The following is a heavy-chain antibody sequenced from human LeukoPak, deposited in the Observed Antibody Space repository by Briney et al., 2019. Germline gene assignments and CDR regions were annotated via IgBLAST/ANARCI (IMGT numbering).Heavy chain of an antibody. CDR1: GFTFSRYA. Sequence: GGSLRLSCAASGFTFSRYAMHWVRQAPGKGLEWVALISYDANIGSNKYYADSVKGRFTISRDNSKNTLYLQMNSLRAEDTAVYYCARDGGYDFWSGYYQDYWGQGTLVTVSS. CDR2: ISYDANIGSNK. V-gene: IGHV3-30-3*01. CDR3: ARDGGYDFWSGYYQDY. J-gene: IGHJ4*02. D-gene: IGHD3-3*01.